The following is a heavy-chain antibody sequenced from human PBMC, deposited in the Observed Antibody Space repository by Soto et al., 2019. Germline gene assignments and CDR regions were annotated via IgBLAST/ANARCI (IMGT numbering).Heavy chain of an antibody. CDR1: GGSFSSGAYY. Sequence: SETLSLTCIDSGGSFSSGAYYWIWIRQHPGKGLEWIEYIHHSGSISYNPSLKSRLSISVDTSKNQFSLYLSSVTAADTAIYYRAATTVTAAGYYYGMDVWGQGTTVTVSS. D-gene: IGHD2-21*02. V-gene: IGHV4-31*03. CDR2: IHHSGSI. J-gene: IGHJ6*02. CDR3: AATTVTAAGYYYGMDV.